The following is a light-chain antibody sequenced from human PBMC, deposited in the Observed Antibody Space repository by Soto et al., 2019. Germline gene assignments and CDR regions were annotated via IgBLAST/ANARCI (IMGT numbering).Light chain of an antibody. CDR2: GAS. Sequence: AIQMTPSPSALSASVGDSVTITCRASQDIRKDLAWYQQKPGKAPQILIYGASTLPTGVASRFSGSGSATDFTLTISSLQPEDSAAYYCLQDYNYPFTFGQGTKVDIK. CDR3: LQDYNYPFT. V-gene: IGKV1-6*01. CDR1: QDIRKD. J-gene: IGKJ2*01.